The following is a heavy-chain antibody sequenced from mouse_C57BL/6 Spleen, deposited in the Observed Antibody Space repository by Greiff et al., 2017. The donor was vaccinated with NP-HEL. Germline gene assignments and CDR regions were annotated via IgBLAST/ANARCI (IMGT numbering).Heavy chain of an antibody. J-gene: IGHJ4*01. CDR3: ARGDSKDYAMDY. Sequence: QVQLQQSGPELVKPGASVKISCKASGYAFSSSWMNWVKQRPGKGLEWIGRIYPGDGDTNYNGKFKGKATLTADKSSSTAYMQLSSLTSEDSAVYFCARGDSKDYAMDYWGQGTSVTVSS. CDR2: IYPGDGDT. CDR1: GYAFSSSW. D-gene: IGHD2-5*01. V-gene: IGHV1-82*01.